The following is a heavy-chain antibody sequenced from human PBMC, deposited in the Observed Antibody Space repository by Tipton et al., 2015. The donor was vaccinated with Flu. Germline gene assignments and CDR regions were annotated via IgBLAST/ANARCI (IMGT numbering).Heavy chain of an antibody. V-gene: IGHV3-23*01. D-gene: IGHD4-23*01. CDR1: GFTFSSYA. Sequence: SLRLSCAASGFTFSSYAMSWVRQAPGKGLEWVSAISGSGGSTYYADSVKGRFTISRDNSKNTLYLQMNSLRAEDTAVYYCAKSEGITVVTGGAFDIWGQGTMVTVSS. J-gene: IGHJ3*02. CDR3: AKSEGITVVTGGAFDI. CDR2: ISGSGGST.